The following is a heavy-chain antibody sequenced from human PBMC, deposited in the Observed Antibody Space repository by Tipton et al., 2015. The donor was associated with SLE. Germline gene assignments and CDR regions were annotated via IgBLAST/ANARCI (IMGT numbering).Heavy chain of an antibody. CDR2: IIPIFGAA. Sequence: QSGAEVKKPGSSVKVSRKASGGTFSSYAISWVRQAPGQGLEWMGGIIPIFGAANYAQKFQGRVTITADESTSTAYMELSSLRSEDTAVYYCATQGRGLTSRYNWFFLWGQVTLVTFSS. CDR1: GGTFSSYA. J-gene: IGHJ5*02. CDR3: ATQGRGLTSRYNWFFL. V-gene: IGHV1-69*01. D-gene: IGHD3-9*01.